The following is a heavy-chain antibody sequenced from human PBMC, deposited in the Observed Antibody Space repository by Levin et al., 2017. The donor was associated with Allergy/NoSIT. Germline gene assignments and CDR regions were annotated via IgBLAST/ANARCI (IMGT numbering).Heavy chain of an antibody. CDR3: ARGLDYDILTGYPGQYYYYGMDV. CDR2: IIPIFGTA. D-gene: IGHD3-9*01. V-gene: IGHV1-69*13. J-gene: IGHJ6*02. Sequence: SVKVSCKASGGTFSSYAISWVRQAPGQGLEWMGGIIPIFGTANYAQKFQGRVTITADESTSTAYMELSSLRSEDTAVYYCARGLDYDILTGYPGQYYYYGMDVWGQGTTVTVSS. CDR1: GGTFSSYA.